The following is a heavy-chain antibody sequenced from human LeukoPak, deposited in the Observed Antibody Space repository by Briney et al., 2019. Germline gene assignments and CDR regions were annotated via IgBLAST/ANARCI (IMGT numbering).Heavy chain of an antibody. V-gene: IGHV3-23*01. CDR1: GFTFSSYA. CDR2: ISGSGDST. D-gene: IGHD5-12*01. CDR3: ARVGYSGYDYDY. J-gene: IGHJ4*02. Sequence: PGGSLRLSCEASGFTFSSYAMSWVRQAPGKGLDWVSVISGSGDSTYYADSVEGRCTISRDNSKDALYLQMNSLRAEDTAVYYCARVGYSGYDYDYWGQGTLVTVSS.